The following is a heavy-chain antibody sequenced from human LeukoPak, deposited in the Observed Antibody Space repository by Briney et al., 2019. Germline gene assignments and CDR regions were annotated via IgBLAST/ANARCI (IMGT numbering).Heavy chain of an antibody. CDR1: GFTFSSYW. Sequence: GGSLRLSCAASGFTFSSYWMNWVRQAPGKGLEWVANIKQDGSEKYYVDSVKGRFTISRDNSKNTLYLQMNSLRAEDTAVYYCAKVRLVNRYYFDYWGQGTLVTVSS. J-gene: IGHJ4*02. CDR2: IKQDGSEK. V-gene: IGHV3-7*01. D-gene: IGHD6-19*01. CDR3: AKVRLVNRYYFDY.